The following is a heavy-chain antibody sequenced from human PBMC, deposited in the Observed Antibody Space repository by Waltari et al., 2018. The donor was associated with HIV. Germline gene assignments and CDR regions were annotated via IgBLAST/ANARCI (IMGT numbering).Heavy chain of an antibody. J-gene: IGHJ4*02. CDR2: IYTSGST. CDR1: GGSISSGSYY. CDR3: ARDLKAYCGGDCYFDY. Sequence: QVQLQESGPGLVKPSQTLSLTCTVSGGSISSGSYYWSWIRQPAGKGLEWMGRIYTSGSTNYNPSLKSRVTISVDTSKNQFSLKLSSVTAADTAVYYCARDLKAYCGGDCYFDYWGQGTLVTVSS. D-gene: IGHD2-21*02. V-gene: IGHV4-61*02.